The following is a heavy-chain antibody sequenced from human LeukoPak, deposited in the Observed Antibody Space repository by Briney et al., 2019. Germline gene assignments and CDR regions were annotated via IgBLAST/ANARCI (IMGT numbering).Heavy chain of an antibody. CDR1: GGTISSSSYY. CDR2: IYYSGTT. J-gene: IGHJ4*02. D-gene: IGHD3-3*01. Sequence: PSETLSLTCTVSGGTISSSSYYWGWIRQPPGKGREWIGSIYYSGTTYYKPSLKSRVTISVDTSKSQFSLRLTSVTAADTAVYYCARHVRFLEWLSSYYFDYWGQGTLVTVSS. V-gene: IGHV4-39*01. CDR3: ARHVRFLEWLSSYYFDY.